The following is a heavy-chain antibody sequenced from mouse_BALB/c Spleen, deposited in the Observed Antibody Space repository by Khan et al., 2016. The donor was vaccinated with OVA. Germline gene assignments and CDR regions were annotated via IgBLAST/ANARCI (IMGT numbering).Heavy chain of an antibody. D-gene: IGHD1-2*01. CDR1: GYSITSGYG. CDR3: ARTARIKY. V-gene: IGHV3-2*02. CDR2: ISYSGST. J-gene: IGHJ2*01. Sequence: EVKLEESGPGLVKPSQSLSLTCTVTGYSITSGYGWNWIRQFPGNKLECMGYISYSGSTNYNPSLKSRISITRDTSKNQFFLQLNSVTTEDTATYYWARTARIKYWGQGTTLTVSS.